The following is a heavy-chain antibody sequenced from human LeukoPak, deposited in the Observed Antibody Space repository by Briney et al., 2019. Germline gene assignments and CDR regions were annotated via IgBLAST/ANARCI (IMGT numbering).Heavy chain of an antibody. J-gene: IGHJ5*02. CDR3: AKDPSGSYFPNWFDR. D-gene: IGHD1-26*01. Sequence: PGGSLRLSCAASGLTFSNYAMTWVRQAPGKGLEWVSAISANGGSTYYADSVKGRFTISRDNSKNTLYLQMNSLRAEDTAIYNCAKDPSGSYFPNWFDRWGQGTLVTVSS. CDR2: ISANGGST. V-gene: IGHV3-23*01. CDR1: GLTFSNYA.